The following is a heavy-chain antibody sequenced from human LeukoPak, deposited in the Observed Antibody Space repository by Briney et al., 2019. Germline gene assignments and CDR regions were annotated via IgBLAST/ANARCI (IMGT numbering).Heavy chain of an antibody. D-gene: IGHD6-19*01. J-gene: IGHJ4*02. V-gene: IGHV3-7*05. CDR3: ARDPSNTSGRYAYFDY. Sequence: GGSLRLSCAASGFTFSSHWMNWVRQAPGKGLEWVANIKEDGSEKYYVDSVKGRFTISRDNAKNSLCLQMNSLRAEDTAIYYCARDPSNTSGRYAYFDYWGQGTLVTVSS. CDR2: IKEDGSEK. CDR1: GFTFSSHW.